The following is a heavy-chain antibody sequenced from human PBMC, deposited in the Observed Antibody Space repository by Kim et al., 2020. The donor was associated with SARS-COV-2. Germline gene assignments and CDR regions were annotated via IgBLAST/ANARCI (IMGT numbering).Heavy chain of an antibody. Sequence: SETLSLTCSVSGGSIRSGGKFWTWIRQHPANGLEWIGYISYSGNSHYSPSIRSRVSISLQTSENQLSLELTSVTDVDTAVYYCARGQPLDYWGQGILVTV. J-gene: IGHJ4*02. CDR1: GGSIRSGGKF. CDR2: ISYSGNS. V-gene: IGHV4-31*03. CDR3: ARGQPLDY. D-gene: IGHD2-2*01.